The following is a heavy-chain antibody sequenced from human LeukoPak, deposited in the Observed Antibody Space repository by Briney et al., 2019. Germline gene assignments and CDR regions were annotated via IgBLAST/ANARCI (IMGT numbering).Heavy chain of an antibody. V-gene: IGHV4-59*01. CDR1: GGSISPYF. CDR2: ISYTEST. CDR3: ARDDYRGVTNFDP. J-gene: IGHJ5*02. D-gene: IGHD3-10*01. Sequence: SETLSLTCTVSGGSISPYFWSWMRQTPGKGLEWIGYISYTESTNYNPALKSRVTISVDTSKNQFSLQLTSVTAADTAVYYCARDDYRGVTNFDPWGQGTLVTVSS.